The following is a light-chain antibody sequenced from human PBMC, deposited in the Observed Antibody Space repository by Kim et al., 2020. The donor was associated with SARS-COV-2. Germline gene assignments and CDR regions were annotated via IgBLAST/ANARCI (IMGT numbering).Light chain of an antibody. CDR1: QGIGHG. J-gene: IGKJ3*01. Sequence: ASVGDRVTITCRASQGIGHGLAWYQQKPGRSPTLLIYAVSTLASGVPTTFSGRGSGTDFTLSISSLQPEDSATYYCQQFTSYPFTFGPGTKVDIK. CDR2: AVS. V-gene: IGKV1-13*02. CDR3: QQFTSYPFT.